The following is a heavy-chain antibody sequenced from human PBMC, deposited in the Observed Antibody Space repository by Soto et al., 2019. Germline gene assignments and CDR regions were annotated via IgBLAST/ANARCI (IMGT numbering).Heavy chain of an antibody. CDR3: VSARGTPDSFDI. CDR2: IKGDGTTT. V-gene: IGHV3-74*02. Sequence: EAHLVESGGGLPQPGGSLRLSCVASGFNFSPYFMAWVRQGPGRGLEWVSHIKGDGTTTAYADSVRGRFIISRDNGRNSLFLQMTSLRDEDTAVYYCVSARGTPDSFDIWGQGTTVIVSS. D-gene: IGHD1-26*01. J-gene: IGHJ3*02. CDR1: GFNFSPYF.